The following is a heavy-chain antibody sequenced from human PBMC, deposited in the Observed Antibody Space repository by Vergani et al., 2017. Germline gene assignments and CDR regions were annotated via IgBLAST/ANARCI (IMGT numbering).Heavy chain of an antibody. CDR3: ARDGRDIVVVVAANNNWFDP. D-gene: IGHD2-15*01. CDR1: GGSISSSSYY. Sequence: QLQLQESGPGLVKPSETLSLTCTVSGGSISSSSYYWGWIRQPPGKGLEWIGSIYYSGSTYYNPSLKSRVTISVDTSKNQFSLKLSSVTAADTAVYYCARDGRDIVVVVAANNNWFDPWGQGTLVTVSS. V-gene: IGHV4-39*07. CDR2: IYYSGST. J-gene: IGHJ5*02.